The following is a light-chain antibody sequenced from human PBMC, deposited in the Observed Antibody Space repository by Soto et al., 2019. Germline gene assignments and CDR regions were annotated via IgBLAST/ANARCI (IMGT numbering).Light chain of an antibody. CDR2: SNS. J-gene: IGLJ1*01. CDR3: ATWDDGLRAYV. CDR1: SSNIGGNT. Sequence: SVLTQPPSASGTPGQRVTFSCSGSSSNIGGNTVRWVQHLPRTAPKLLIFSNSQRPSGVPDRFSGAKSGTSASLAISGLQSEDEANYYCATWDDGLRAYVFGTGTKVTVL. V-gene: IGLV1-44*01.